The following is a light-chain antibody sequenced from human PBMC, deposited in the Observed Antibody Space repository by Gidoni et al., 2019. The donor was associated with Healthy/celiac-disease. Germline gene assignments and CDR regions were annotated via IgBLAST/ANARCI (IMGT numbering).Light chain of an antibody. J-gene: IGKJ1*01. CDR1: QDISNY. V-gene: IGKV1-33*01. CDR3: QQYDNLLWT. CDR2: DAS. Sequence: DIQMTQSPSSLSASVGDRVTITCQASQDISNYLNLYQQKPGKAPKLLIYDASNLETGVPSSFSGSGSGTYFTFTISSLQPEDIATYYCQQYDNLLWTFGQGTKVEIK.